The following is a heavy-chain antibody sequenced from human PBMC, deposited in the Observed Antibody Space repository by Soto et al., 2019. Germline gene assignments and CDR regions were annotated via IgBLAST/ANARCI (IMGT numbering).Heavy chain of an antibody. CDR1: GYIFTTYG. CDR2: INSFNGKT. J-gene: IGHJ5*02. Sequence: ASVKVSCKATGYIFTTYGISWVRQAPGQGLEWMGWINSFNGKTNYVQKFQGRVTMTTDTATSTAYMELETLTSDDTAVYFCARSEYCSGDKCYSGWLDPWGQGTLVTVSS. V-gene: IGHV1-18*01. D-gene: IGHD2-15*01. CDR3: ARSEYCSGDKCYSGWLDP.